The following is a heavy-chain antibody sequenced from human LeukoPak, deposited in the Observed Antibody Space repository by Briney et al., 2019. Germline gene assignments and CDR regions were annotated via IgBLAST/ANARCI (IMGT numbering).Heavy chain of an antibody. V-gene: IGHV3-30*02. CDR2: IRFDGTGI. CDR3: VRVDCSGGVCPNHYLEY. D-gene: IGHD2-15*01. Sequence: PGGSLRLSCAASGFTFSSYGMHWVRQAPGKGPEWVAFIRFDGTGIVYADSVKGRFTISRDNSQNMLYLQMNSLRVEDTSVYSCVRVDCSGGVCPNHYLEYWGQGTLVTVSS. J-gene: IGHJ4*02. CDR1: GFTFSSYG.